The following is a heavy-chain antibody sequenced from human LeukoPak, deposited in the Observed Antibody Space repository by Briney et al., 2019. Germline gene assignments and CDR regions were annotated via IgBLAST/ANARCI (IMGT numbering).Heavy chain of an antibody. CDR3: AILPGYSSGWYEVNY. J-gene: IGHJ4*02. CDR1: GFTFTTYG. V-gene: IGHV3-30*03. Sequence: PGGSLRLSCAASGFTFTTYGMHWVRQAPGKGLEWVAGLLHDGSDLYYADSVKGRFTISRDNSRNTLYLQMNSPRAEDTAVYYCAILPGYSSGWYEVNYWGQGTLVTVSS. CDR2: LLHDGSDL. D-gene: IGHD6-13*01.